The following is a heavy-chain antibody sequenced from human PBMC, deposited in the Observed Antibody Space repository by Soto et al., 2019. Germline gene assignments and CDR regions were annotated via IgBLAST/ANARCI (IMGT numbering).Heavy chain of an antibody. J-gene: IGHJ6*01. CDR2: ISWNSGSI. CDR3: AKDTLTGRIAARPRSDGMDV. CDR1: GFTFDDYA. V-gene: IGHV3-9*01. Sequence: EVQLVESGGGLVQPGRSLRLSCAASGFTFDDYAMHWVRQAPGKGLEWVSGISWNSGSIGYADSVKGRFTISRDNAKNSLYLQMNSLRAEDTALYYCAKDTLTGRIAARPRSDGMDVW. D-gene: IGHD6-6*01.